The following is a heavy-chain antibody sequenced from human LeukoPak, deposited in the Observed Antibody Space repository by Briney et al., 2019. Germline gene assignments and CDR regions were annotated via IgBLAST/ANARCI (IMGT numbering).Heavy chain of an antibody. CDR3: ARGVAVAGTRGVYFDY. V-gene: IGHV1-69*13. J-gene: IGHJ4*02. CDR1: GGTFSSYA. CDR2: IIPIFGTA. Sequence: GASVKVSCKASGGTFSSYAISWVRQAPGQGLEWMGGIIPIFGTANYVQKFQGRVTITADESTSTAYMELSSLRSEDTAVYYCARGVAVAGTRGVYFDYWGQGTLVTVSS. D-gene: IGHD6-19*01.